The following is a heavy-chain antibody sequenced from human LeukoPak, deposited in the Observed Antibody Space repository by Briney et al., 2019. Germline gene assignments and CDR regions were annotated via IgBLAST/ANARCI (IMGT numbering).Heavy chain of an antibody. D-gene: IGHD1-26*01. Sequence: GASVKVSCKASGYTFTSYAMNWVRQAPGQRLECLGWINAGNGNTKYSQKFQGRVTITRDTSASTAYMELSSLRSEDTAVYYCARELEYSGSYDYWGQGTLVTVSS. CDR3: ARELEYSGSYDY. CDR1: GYTFTSYA. V-gene: IGHV1-3*01. CDR2: INAGNGNT. J-gene: IGHJ4*02.